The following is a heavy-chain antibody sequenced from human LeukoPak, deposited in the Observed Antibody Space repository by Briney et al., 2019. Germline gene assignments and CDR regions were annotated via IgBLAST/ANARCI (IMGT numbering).Heavy chain of an antibody. CDR1: GYTFTSYG. Sequence: ASVKVSCKASGYTFTSYGISWVRQAPGQGLEWMGWISAYNGNTNYAQKLHGRVTMTTDTSTSTAYMELRSLRPDDTAVYYCARDHLEEVGSSSFDYWGQGTLVTVSS. CDR2: ISAYNGNT. V-gene: IGHV1-18*01. D-gene: IGHD3-16*01. CDR3: ARDHLEEVGSSSFDY. J-gene: IGHJ4*02.